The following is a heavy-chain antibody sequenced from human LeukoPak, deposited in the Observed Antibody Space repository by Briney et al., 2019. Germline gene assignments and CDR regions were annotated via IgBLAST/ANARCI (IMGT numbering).Heavy chain of an antibody. J-gene: IGHJ5*02. D-gene: IGHD3-9*01. CDR3: ARPGYDILTGYYGGNWFDP. V-gene: IGHV1-2*04. CDR2: INPNSGGT. CDR1: GYTFTGYY. Sequence: ASGKVSCKASGYTFTGYYMHWVRQAPGQGLEWMRWINPNSGGTNYAQKFQGWVTMTRDTSISTAYMELSRLRSDDTAVYYCARPGYDILTGYYGGNWFDPWGQGTLVIVSS.